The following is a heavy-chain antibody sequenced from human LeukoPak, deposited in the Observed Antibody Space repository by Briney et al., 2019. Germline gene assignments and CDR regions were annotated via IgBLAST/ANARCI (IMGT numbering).Heavy chain of an antibody. D-gene: IGHD3-22*01. Sequence: ASVEVSCKASGYTFTSYDINWVRQATGQGLEWMGWMNPNSGNTGYAQKFQGRVTMTRNTSISTAYMELSSLRSEDTAVYYCARGVGRRMIVAVLGNWGQGTLVTVSS. CDR1: GYTFTSYD. CDR3: ARGVGRRMIVAVLGN. J-gene: IGHJ4*02. V-gene: IGHV1-8*01. CDR2: MNPNSGNT.